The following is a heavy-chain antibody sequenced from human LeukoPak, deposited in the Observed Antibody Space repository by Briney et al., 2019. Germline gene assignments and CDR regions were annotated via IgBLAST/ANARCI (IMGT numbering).Heavy chain of an antibody. CDR2: VISSGDTT. CDR1: GFTFSSYA. J-gene: IGHJ4*02. D-gene: IGHD3-22*01. CDR3: ARDEDSSGYCDY. Sequence: GGSLRLSCAASGFTFSSYAMSWVRQAPGKGLEWVSTVISSGDTTYYADSVKGRFTISRDNSKNTLYLQMTSLRAEDTAVYYCARDEDSSGYCDYWGQGTLVTVSS. V-gene: IGHV3-23*01.